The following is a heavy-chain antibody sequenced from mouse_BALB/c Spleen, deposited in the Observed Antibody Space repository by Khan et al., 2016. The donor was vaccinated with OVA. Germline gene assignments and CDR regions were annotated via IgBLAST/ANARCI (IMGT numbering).Heavy chain of an antibody. CDR2: IYPFNDDT. V-gene: IGHV1S136*01. CDR3: APVGNYYGSFAY. Sequence: VQLQQSGPELVKPGASVKMSCKASGYTFTSYVMHWVKQKPGLGLEWIGYIYPFNDDTKYHENFKGKATLTSDKSSSTAYMELSSLTSEDSAVYYWAPVGNYYGSFAYWGQGTLVTVSA. J-gene: IGHJ3*01. D-gene: IGHD1-1*01. CDR1: GYTFTSYV.